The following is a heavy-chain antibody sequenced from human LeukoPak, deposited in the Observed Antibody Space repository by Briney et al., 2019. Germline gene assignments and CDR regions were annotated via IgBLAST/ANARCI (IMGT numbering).Heavy chain of an antibody. J-gene: IGHJ4*02. CDR1: GYTFTGYY. V-gene: IGHV1-2*02. Sequence: ASVKVSCKASGYTFTGYYMHWVRQAPGQGLEWMGWINPNSGGTNYAQKFQGRGTMTRDTSISTAYMELSRLRSDDTAVYYCARDPEYDSMGNYWGQGTLVTVSS. CDR3: ARDPEYDSMGNY. D-gene: IGHD3-22*01. CDR2: INPNSGGT.